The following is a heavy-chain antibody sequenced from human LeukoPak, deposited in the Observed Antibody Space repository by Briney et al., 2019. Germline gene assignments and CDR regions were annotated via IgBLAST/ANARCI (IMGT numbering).Heavy chain of an antibody. Sequence: PGGSLRLSCAASGFTFSSYAMHWVRQAPGKGREGGAVISYDGSNKYYADSVKGRFTISRDNSKNTLYLQMNSLRAEDTAVYYCARDLVKYQLLWGAFDIWGQGTMVTVSS. CDR3: ARDLVKYQLLWGAFDI. CDR1: GFTFSSYA. V-gene: IGHV3-30-3*01. CDR2: ISYDGSNK. D-gene: IGHD2-2*01. J-gene: IGHJ3*02.